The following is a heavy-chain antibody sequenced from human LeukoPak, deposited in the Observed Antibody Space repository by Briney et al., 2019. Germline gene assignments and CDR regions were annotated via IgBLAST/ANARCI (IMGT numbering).Heavy chain of an antibody. CDR3: ARGLGD. V-gene: IGHV4-34*01. Sequence: SETLSHTCAVYGGSFSGYYWSWIRQPPGKGLEWIGEINHSGSTNYNPSLKGRVTISVDTSKNQFSLKLSSVTAADTAVYYCARGLGDWGQGTLVTVSS. CDR1: GGSFSGYY. CDR2: INHSGST. D-gene: IGHD3-16*01. J-gene: IGHJ4*02.